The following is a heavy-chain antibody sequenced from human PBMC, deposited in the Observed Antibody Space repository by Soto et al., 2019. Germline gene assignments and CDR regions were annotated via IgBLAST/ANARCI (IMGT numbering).Heavy chain of an antibody. CDR1: GYPFTGYY. D-gene: IGHD4-17*01. CDR3: ARDTLGGDYTRRYYYYGMDV. CDR2: INPNSGGT. J-gene: IGHJ6*02. V-gene: IGHV1-2*04. Sequence: QVQLVQSGAEVKKPGASVKVSCKASGYPFTGYYMHWVRQAPGQGLEWMGWINPNSGGTNYAQKFQGWVTMTRATSMSTAYRELRGLTSTDTAVYYCARDTLGGDYTRRYYYYGMDVWGQGTTVTVSS.